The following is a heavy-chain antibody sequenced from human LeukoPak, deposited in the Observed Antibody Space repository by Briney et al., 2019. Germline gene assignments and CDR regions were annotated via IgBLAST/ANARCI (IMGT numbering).Heavy chain of an antibody. CDR1: GFTFSSYA. V-gene: IGHV3-23*01. J-gene: IGHJ4*02. Sequence: GGSLRLSCAASGFTFSSYAMSWVRQAPGKGLEWVSAISGSGGSTYYADSVKGRFTISRDNSKNALYLQMNSLRAEDTAVYYRAKAYYDGSGYYPLFDYWGQGTLVTVPS. CDR2: ISGSGGST. CDR3: AKAYYDGSGYYPLFDY. D-gene: IGHD3-22*01.